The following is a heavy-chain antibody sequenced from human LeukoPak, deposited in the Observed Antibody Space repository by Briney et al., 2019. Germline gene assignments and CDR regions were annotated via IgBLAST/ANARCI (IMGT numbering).Heavy chain of an antibody. CDR2: INPNSGGT. CDR3: ARGYCSSTSCYYNY. D-gene: IGHD2-2*01. CDR1: GYTFTGYY. J-gene: IGHJ4*02. Sequence: GASVKVSCKASGYTFTGYYMDWVRQAPGQGLEWMGWINPNSGGTNYAQKFQGRVTMTRDTSISTAYMELSRLRSDDTAVYYCARGYCSSTSCYYNYWGQGTLVTVSS. V-gene: IGHV1-2*02.